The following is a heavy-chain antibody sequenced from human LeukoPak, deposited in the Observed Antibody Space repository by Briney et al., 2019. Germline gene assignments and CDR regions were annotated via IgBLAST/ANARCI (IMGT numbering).Heavy chain of an antibody. Sequence: ASVKVCCKASGYTFTGYYMHWVRQAPGQGVEWMGWINPNSGGTNYAQKFQGRVTMTRDTSISTAYMELSRLRSDDTAVYYCARSILSNYYDSSGYSLTEFDYWGQGTLVTVSS. CDR2: INPNSGGT. CDR1: GYTFTGYY. V-gene: IGHV1-2*02. J-gene: IGHJ4*02. D-gene: IGHD3-22*01. CDR3: ARSILSNYYDSSGYSLTEFDY.